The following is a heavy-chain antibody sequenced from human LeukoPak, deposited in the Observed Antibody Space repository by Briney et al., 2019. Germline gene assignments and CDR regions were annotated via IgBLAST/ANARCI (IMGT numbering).Heavy chain of an antibody. V-gene: IGHV3-21*01. CDR2: MSVSSGLI. J-gene: IGHJ4*02. CDR3: ARDLIDRDGSKRFDY. D-gene: IGHD5-24*01. CDR1: GFTFSRYS. Sequence: GGSLRLSCAASGFTFSRYSMNWVRQAPGKGLEWVSSMSVSSGLIYYADSVKGRFTVSRDNAKNSLYLQMNSLRAEDTAVYYCARDLIDRDGSKRFDYWGQGTLVTVSS.